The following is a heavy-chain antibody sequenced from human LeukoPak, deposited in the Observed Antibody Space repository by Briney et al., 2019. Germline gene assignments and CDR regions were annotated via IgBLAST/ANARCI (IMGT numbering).Heavy chain of an antibody. V-gene: IGHV4-34*01. D-gene: IGHD4-17*01. CDR3: ARGYGDYRNNWFDP. CDR2: INHSGST. Sequence: PSETLSLTCAVYGGSFSGYYWSWIRQPPGKGLEWIGEINHSGSTNYNPSLKSRVTISVDTSKNQFSLKLSSVTAADTAVYYCARGYGDYRNNWFDPWGQGTLVTVSS. J-gene: IGHJ5*02. CDR1: GGSFSGYY.